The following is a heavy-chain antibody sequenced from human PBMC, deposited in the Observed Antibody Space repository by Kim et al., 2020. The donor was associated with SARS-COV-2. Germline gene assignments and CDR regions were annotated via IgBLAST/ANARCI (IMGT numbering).Heavy chain of an antibody. V-gene: IGHV4-39*01. CDR2: T. CDR3: ASKELLNWFDP. J-gene: IGHJ5*02. Sequence: TYYHPSLKSRVTISVDTSKNQFSLKLSSVTAADTAVYYCASKELLNWFDPWGQGTLVTVSS. D-gene: IGHD1-26*01.